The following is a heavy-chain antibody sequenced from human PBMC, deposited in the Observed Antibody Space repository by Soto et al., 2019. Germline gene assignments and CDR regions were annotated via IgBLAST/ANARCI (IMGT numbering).Heavy chain of an antibody. V-gene: IGHV3-23*01. J-gene: IGHJ6*03. CDR2: ISGSGGRT. CDR3: AKDGLEVFGAEPYMDV. Sequence: EVQLLESGGGLVHPGGSLRLSCAASGFTFSSYAMSWVRQPPGKGLELVSAISGSGGRTYYADSVKGRFTISRDNSKNSLYLQMNSVRAEDTAVYYCAKDGLEVFGAEPYMDVCGKGSTVTVSS. D-gene: IGHD3-3*01. CDR1: GFTFSSYA.